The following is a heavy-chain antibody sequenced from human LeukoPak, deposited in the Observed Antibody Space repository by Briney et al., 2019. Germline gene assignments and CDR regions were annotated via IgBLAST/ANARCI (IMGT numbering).Heavy chain of an antibody. CDR1: GFTFSSYA. CDR2: ISGSDGST. Sequence: PGGSLRLSCAASGFTFSSYAVSWVRQAPGKGLEWVSSISGSDGSTYYTDSVKGRFTISRDNSKNALYLQMNSLRAEDTAVYYCAKGGMLWFGRNYFDYWGQGTLVTVSS. J-gene: IGHJ4*02. D-gene: IGHD3-10*01. V-gene: IGHV3-23*01. CDR3: AKGGMLWFGRNYFDY.